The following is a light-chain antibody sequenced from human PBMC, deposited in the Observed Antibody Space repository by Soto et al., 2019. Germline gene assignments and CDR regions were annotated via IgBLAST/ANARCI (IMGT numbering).Light chain of an antibody. V-gene: IGLV2-14*01. Sequence: SALTQPASVSGSPGQSITISCTGTRSDIGGYDYVSWYQQRPGKAPKLMIYEVRYRPSGVSNRFSGSKSGNTASLTISGLQAEDEAVYYCCSYTRTSNHYFFGSGTKVTVL. CDR2: EVR. CDR3: CSYTRTSNHYF. CDR1: RSDIGGYDY. J-gene: IGLJ1*01.